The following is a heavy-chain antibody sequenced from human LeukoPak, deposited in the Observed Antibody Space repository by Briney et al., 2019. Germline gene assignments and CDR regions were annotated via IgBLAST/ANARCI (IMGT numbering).Heavy chain of an antibody. CDR2: IIPVIGTA. Sequence: ASVKVSCKASGGTFSTYVISWVRQAPGQGLEWMGGIIPVIGTAKYAEKVQDRVTITADKSTSTAYMELSSLRSEDTAMYYCAINQAGYCGGGSCYRHVFYYMDVWGKGTSVTVSS. D-gene: IGHD2-15*01. V-gene: IGHV1-69*06. J-gene: IGHJ6*03. CDR3: AINQAGYCGGGSCYRHVFYYMDV. CDR1: GGTFSTYV.